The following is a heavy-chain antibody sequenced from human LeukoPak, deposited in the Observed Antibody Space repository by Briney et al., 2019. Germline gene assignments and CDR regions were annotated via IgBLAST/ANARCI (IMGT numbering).Heavy chain of an antibody. Sequence: PSETLSLTCTVSGGSISSGDYYWSWIRQPPGKGLEWIGYIYYSGSTYYNPSLKSRVTISVDTSKNQFSLKLSSVTAADTAVYYCARAPLSRISNWFDPWGQGTLVAVSS. V-gene: IGHV4-30-4*08. CDR2: IYYSGST. J-gene: IGHJ5*02. CDR3: ARAPLSRISNWFDP. D-gene: IGHD2-15*01. CDR1: GGSISSGDYY.